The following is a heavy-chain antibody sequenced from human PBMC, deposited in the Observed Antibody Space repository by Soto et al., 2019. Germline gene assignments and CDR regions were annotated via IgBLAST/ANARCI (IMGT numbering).Heavy chain of an antibody. CDR2: VYYTGST. CDR3: ARSVAVPGAHIDY. Sequence: SETLSLTCSVSGGSISGSYWSWIRQSPEKGLEWLGYVYYTGSTNYSPSLRSRVSISVDTSKNEFSLRLSSVTAADTAVYFCARSVAVPGAHIDYWGQGTQVTVSS. V-gene: IGHV4-59*01. D-gene: IGHD6-19*01. J-gene: IGHJ4*02. CDR1: GGSISGSY.